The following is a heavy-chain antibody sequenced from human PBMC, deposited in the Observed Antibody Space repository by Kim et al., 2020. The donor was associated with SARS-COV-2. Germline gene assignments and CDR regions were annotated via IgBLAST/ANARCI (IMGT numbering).Heavy chain of an antibody. D-gene: IGHD3-3*01. V-gene: IGHV3-30*18. J-gene: IGHJ6*02. CDR2: ISYDGSNK. CDR1: GFTFSSYG. Sequence: GGSLRLSCAASGFTFSSYGMYWVRQAPGKGLEWVAVISYDGSNKYYADSVKGRFTISRDNSKNTLYLQMNSLRAEDTAVYYCAKDREYYDSYYYGMDVWGQGTTVTVSS. CDR3: AKDREYYDSYYYGMDV.